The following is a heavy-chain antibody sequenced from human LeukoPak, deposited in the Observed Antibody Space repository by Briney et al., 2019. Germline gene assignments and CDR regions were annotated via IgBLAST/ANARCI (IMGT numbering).Heavy chain of an antibody. D-gene: IGHD3-22*01. CDR3: TRAASSGPLFTYHMDV. V-gene: IGHV4-61*02. J-gene: IGHJ6*03. CDR2: ISSSGST. CDR1: GVSISSGTFY. Sequence: SETLSLTCTVSGVSISSGTFYWSWIRQPAGKGLEWIGRISSSGSTNYNPSLKSRVTISVDTSKNQFSLKLSSVTAADTAVYYCTRAASSGPLFTYHMDVWGKGTTVTVSS.